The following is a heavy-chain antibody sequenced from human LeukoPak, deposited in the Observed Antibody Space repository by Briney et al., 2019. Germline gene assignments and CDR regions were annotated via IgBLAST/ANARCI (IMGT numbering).Heavy chain of an antibody. V-gene: IGHV1-2*06. CDR2: INPNSGGT. Sequence: ASVKVSCKASGYTFTGCYMHWVRQAPGQGLEWMGRINPNSGGTNYAQKFQGRVTMTRDTSISTAYMELSRLRSDDTAVYYCASLGAMITFGGVIVGEIDYWGQGTLVTVSS. CDR3: ASLGAMITFGGVIVGEIDY. CDR1: GYTFTGCY. J-gene: IGHJ4*02. D-gene: IGHD3-16*02.